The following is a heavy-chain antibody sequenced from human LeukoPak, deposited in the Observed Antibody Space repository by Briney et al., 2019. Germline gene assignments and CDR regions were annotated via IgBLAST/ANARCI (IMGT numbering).Heavy chain of an antibody. CDR2: MNPNSGNT. CDR1: GYTFTSYD. D-gene: IGHD6-19*01. Sequence: GASVKVSCKASGYTFTSYDINWVRQATGQGLEWMGWMNPNSGNTGYAQKFQGRVTMTRNISISTAYMELSSLRSEDTAVYYCARGNSGWYSFDYWGQGTLVTVSS. V-gene: IGHV1-8*01. J-gene: IGHJ4*02. CDR3: ARGNSGWYSFDY.